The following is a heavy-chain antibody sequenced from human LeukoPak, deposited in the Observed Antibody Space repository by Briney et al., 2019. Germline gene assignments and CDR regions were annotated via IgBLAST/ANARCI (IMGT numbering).Heavy chain of an antibody. D-gene: IGHD1-14*01. CDR2: IYPGDSDT. V-gene: IGHV5-51*01. CDR3: ARHSLPGDRTHFDS. J-gene: IGHJ4*02. Sequence: GESLKTSCKGSGYSFTIYWIGWLRPMPGKGLEWMGIIYPGDSDTRYSPSFQGHVTISAARSTSTDYLQWSRLQDSDPAMYYCARHSLPGDRTHFDSWGQGTLVTVSS. CDR1: GYSFTIYW.